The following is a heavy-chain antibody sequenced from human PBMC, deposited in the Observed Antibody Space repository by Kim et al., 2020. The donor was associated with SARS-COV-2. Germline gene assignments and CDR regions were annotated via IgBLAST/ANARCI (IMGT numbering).Heavy chain of an antibody. V-gene: IGHV3-30*18. Sequence: GGSLRLSCAASGFTFSSYGMHWVRQAPGKGLEWVAVISYDGSNKYYADSVKGRFTISRDNSKNTLYLQMNSLRAEDTAVYYCAKDALWFGELLPNWFDPWGQGTLVTVS. J-gene: IGHJ5*02. CDR2: ISYDGSNK. D-gene: IGHD3-10*01. CDR3: AKDALWFGELLPNWFDP. CDR1: GFTFSSYG.